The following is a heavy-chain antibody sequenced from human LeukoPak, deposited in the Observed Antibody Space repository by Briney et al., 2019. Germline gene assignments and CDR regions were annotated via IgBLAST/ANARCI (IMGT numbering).Heavy chain of an antibody. V-gene: IGHV3-21*01. CDR2: ISSSSSYI. J-gene: IGHJ4*02. CDR1: GFTFSSYS. D-gene: IGHD5-18*01. CDR3: ARGDTAMVTGRPFDY. Sequence: GGSLRLSCAASGFTFSSYSMNWVRQAPGKGLEWVSSISSSSSYIYYADSVKGRFTISRDNAKNSLYLQMNSLRAEDTAVYYCARGDTAMVTGRPFDYWGQGTQVTVSS.